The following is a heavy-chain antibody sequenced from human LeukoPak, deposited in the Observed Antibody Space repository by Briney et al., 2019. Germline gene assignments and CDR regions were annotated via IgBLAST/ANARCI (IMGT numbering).Heavy chain of an antibody. J-gene: IGHJ4*02. CDR2: INSDGSWT. D-gene: IGHD2-2*01. Sequence: GGSLRLSCAASGFTVSSNYMSWVRQAPGKGLVWVSHINSDGSWTSYADSVKGRFTISKDNAKNTVYPQMNNLRAEDTAVYYCVSFYETYWGRGTLVTVSS. CDR1: GFTVSSNY. V-gene: IGHV3-74*01. CDR3: VSFYETY.